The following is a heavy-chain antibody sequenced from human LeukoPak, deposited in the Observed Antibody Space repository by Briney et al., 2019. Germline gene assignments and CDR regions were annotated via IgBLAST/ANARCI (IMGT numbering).Heavy chain of an antibody. Sequence: SVKVSCKASGGTFSNYAISWVRQAPGQGLEWMGGIIPIFGTAIYAQNFQDRVTITADESPSTAYMELSGLRSEDTAVYYCVRENCNSTSCYTRYYYGIDVWGQGTTVTVSS. J-gene: IGHJ6*02. D-gene: IGHD2-2*02. CDR1: GGTFSNYA. CDR3: VRENCNSTSCYTRYYYGIDV. CDR2: IIPIFGTA. V-gene: IGHV1-69*13.